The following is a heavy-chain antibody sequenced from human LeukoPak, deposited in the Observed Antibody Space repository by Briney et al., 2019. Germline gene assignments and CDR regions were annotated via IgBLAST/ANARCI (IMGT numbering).Heavy chain of an antibody. CDR2: ICGCGGCT. CDR1: GFTLSSYG. D-gene: IGHD6-13*01. J-gene: IGHJ4*02. CDR3: AKGDRAAAADY. V-gene: IGHV3-23*01. Sequence: GGALRLSCVASGFTLSSYGMILVRQAPGTGREGVSAICGCGGCTYYADSLKGRFTISRDNSKNKLSLQMNSLRAEYTAVYYCAKGDRAAAADYWGQGTLVTVSS.